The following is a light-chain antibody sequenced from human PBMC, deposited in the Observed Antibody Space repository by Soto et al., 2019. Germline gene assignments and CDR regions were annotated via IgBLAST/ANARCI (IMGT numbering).Light chain of an antibody. Sequence: EIVLTQSPGTLSSSPGERATLSCRASQNVNNNYIAWYQQKPGLAPRLLIYSVSRRATGVPDRISGSGSGADFTLTITGLEPEDFAVYFCQQFGSTPLTFGGGTKLEI. CDR3: QQFGSTPLT. J-gene: IGKJ4*01. CDR1: QNVNNNY. CDR2: SVS. V-gene: IGKV3-20*01.